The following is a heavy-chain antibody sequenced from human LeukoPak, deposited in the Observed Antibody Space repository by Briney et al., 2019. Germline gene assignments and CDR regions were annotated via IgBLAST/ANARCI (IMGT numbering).Heavy chain of an antibody. V-gene: IGHV1-2*02. Sequence: ASVKVSCKASGYSFTDYYIHWVRQAPGQGLEWMGWINPNSGGTNYAQMFQGRVTMTWDTSISTAYMELSRLRSDDTAVYYCARAGKWELLLGAFDIWGQGTMVTVSS. CDR3: ARAGKWELLLGAFDI. D-gene: IGHD1-26*01. CDR2: INPNSGGT. CDR1: GYSFTDYY. J-gene: IGHJ3*02.